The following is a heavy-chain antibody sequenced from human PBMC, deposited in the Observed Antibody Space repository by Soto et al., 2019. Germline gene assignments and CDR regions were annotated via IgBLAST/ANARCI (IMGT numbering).Heavy chain of an antibody. Sequence: QLRLQESGPGLVKPSETLSLTCTVSGDSISRSSYSWAWIRQPPGKGLEWIGYIYYSGPTYSTPSLKSRLTMSVDKSKNQFSLNLSSVTATDTAVYYCARHGLLGSDSLNAFDIWGQGKMVTVSS. CDR1: GDSISRSSYS. CDR2: IYYSGPT. J-gene: IGHJ3*02. CDR3: ARHGLLGSDSLNAFDI. V-gene: IGHV4-39*01. D-gene: IGHD3-10*01.